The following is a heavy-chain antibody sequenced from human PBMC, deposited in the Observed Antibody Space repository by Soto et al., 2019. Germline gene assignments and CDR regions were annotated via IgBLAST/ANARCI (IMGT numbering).Heavy chain of an antibody. D-gene: IGHD5-18*01. CDR2: IYYSGST. Sequence: QVQLQESGPGLVKPSQTLSLTCTVSGGSISSGGYYWSWIRQHPGKGLEWIGYIYYSGSTYYNPSIKSRVTISVDTSKNQFSLKLSSVTAADTAVYYCARGPNTAMAERYFDYWGQGTLVTVSS. V-gene: IGHV4-31*03. J-gene: IGHJ4*02. CDR3: ARGPNTAMAERYFDY. CDR1: GGSISSGGYY.